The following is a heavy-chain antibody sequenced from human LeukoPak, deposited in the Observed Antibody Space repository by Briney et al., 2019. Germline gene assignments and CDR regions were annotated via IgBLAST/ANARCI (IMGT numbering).Heavy chain of an antibody. CDR3: VKLSTYLRPGAY. Sequence: GGSLRLSCAASGFTFSSYGMHWVRQAPGKGLEWVAFIRYDESNTYYADSVKGRFTISRDNSKNTLYLQMNSLRGEDTAVYYCVKLSTYLRPGAYWGQGTLVTVS. J-gene: IGHJ4*02. D-gene: IGHD2-2*01. V-gene: IGHV3-30*02. CDR2: IRYDESNT. CDR1: GFTFSSYG.